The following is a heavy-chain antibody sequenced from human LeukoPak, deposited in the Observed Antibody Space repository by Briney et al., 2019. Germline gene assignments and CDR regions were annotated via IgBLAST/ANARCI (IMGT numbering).Heavy chain of an antibody. Sequence: PSETLSLTCAVYGGSFSGYYWSWIRQPPGKGLEWIGYIYYSGSTNYNPSLKSRVTISVDTSKNQFSLKLSSVTAADTAVYYCARHTPYYYDSSGPVWGQGTLVTVSS. J-gene: IGHJ4*02. V-gene: IGHV4-59*08. D-gene: IGHD3-22*01. CDR2: IYYSGST. CDR1: GGSFSGYY. CDR3: ARHTPYYYDSSGPV.